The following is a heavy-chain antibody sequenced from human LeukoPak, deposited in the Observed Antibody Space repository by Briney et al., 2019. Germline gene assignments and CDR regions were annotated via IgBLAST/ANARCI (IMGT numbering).Heavy chain of an antibody. CDR3: ARQSDYSNYYYYMDV. CDR1: GYSFTSYW. D-gene: IGHD4-11*01. CDR2: IYPGDSDT. Sequence: GEPLKISCKGSGYSFTSYWIGWVRQMPGKGLEWMGIIYPGDSDTRYSPSFQGQVTISADKSISTAYLQWSSLKASDTAMYYCARQSDYSNYYYYMDVWGKGTTVTVSS. V-gene: IGHV5-51*01. J-gene: IGHJ6*03.